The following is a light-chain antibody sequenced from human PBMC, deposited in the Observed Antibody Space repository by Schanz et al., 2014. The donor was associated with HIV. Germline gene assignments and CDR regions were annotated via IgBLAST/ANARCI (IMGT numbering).Light chain of an antibody. CDR3: QQYNNKPYT. J-gene: IGKJ2*01. CDR1: QSISNW. V-gene: IGKV1-5*01. CDR2: EAS. Sequence: DIQLTQSPSCLSASVGDRVSISCRASQSISNWLAWYQQKPGKAPDLLIYEASILETGVPSRFSGSGSGTEFTLKISSVQADDFATYYCQQYNNKPYTFGQGTKLEIK.